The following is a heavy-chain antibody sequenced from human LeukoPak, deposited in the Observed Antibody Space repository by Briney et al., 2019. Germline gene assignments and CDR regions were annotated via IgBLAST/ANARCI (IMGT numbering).Heavy chain of an antibody. J-gene: IGHJ4*02. CDR3: ARNAGYGGSTDY. V-gene: IGHV1-18*04. D-gene: IGHD1-26*01. Sequence: ASVKVSCKASGYTFTDYYMHWVRQAPGQGLEWMGWISAYNGNTNYAQKLQGRVTMTTDTSTSTAYMELRSLRSDDTAVYYCARNAGYGGSTDYWGQGTLVTVSS. CDR1: GYTFTDYY. CDR2: ISAYNGNT.